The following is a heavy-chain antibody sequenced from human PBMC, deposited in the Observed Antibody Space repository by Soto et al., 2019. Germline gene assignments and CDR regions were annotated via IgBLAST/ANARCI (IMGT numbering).Heavy chain of an antibody. V-gene: IGHV1-46*03. J-gene: IGHJ6*03. CDR1: GYTFTSYY. Sequence: ASVKVSCKASGYTFTSYYMHWVRQAPGQGLEWMGIINPSGGSTSYAQKFQGRVTMTRDTSTSTVYMELSSLRSEDTAVYYCARDFGRSGGGNGEYYYYMDVWGKGTTVTVSS. CDR2: INPSGGST. D-gene: IGHD3-10*01. CDR3: ARDFGRSGGGNGEYYYYMDV.